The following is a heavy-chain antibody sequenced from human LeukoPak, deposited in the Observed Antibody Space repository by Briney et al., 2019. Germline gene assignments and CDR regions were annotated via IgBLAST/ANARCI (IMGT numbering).Heavy chain of an antibody. CDR2: IYPGDSDT. J-gene: IGHJ3*02. Sequence: GESLKISCKGSGYSFTSYWIGWVRQMPGKGLEWMGIIYPGDSDTRYSPSFQGQVTISADKSISTAYLQWSSLKASDTAMYYCARQRYYDSSGYYYADDAFDIWGQGTMVTVSS. CDR3: ARQRYYDSSGYYYADDAFDI. CDR1: GYSFTSYW. V-gene: IGHV5-51*01. D-gene: IGHD3-22*01.